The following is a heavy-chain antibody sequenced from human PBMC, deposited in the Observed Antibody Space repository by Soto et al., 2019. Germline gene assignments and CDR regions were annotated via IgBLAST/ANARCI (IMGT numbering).Heavy chain of an antibody. CDR3: ASLAREGYYDYIWGSYPAFDI. Sequence: EVQLVQSGAEVKKPGESLKISCKGSGYSFTSYWIGWVRQMPGKGLEWMGIIYPGDSDTRYSPSFQGQVTISADKSISTAYLQWSSLKASDTAMYYCASLAREGYYDYIWGSYPAFDIWGQGTMVTVSS. CDR2: IYPGDSDT. J-gene: IGHJ3*02. D-gene: IGHD3-16*02. CDR1: GYSFTSYW. V-gene: IGHV5-51*03.